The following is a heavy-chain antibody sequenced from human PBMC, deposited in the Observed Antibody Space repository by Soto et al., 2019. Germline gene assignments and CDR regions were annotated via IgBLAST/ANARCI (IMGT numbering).Heavy chain of an antibody. V-gene: IGHV3-33*01. J-gene: IGHJ6*03. CDR2: IWYDGSNK. Sequence: QVQLVESGGGVVQPGRSLRLSCAASGFTFSSYGMHWVRQAPGKGLEWVAVIWYDGSNKYYADSVKGRFTISRDNSKNTLYLQMNSLRAEDTAVYYCARGDIVPAAILYYYYYMDVWGKGTTVTVSS. CDR1: GFTFSSYG. D-gene: IGHD2-2*01. CDR3: ARGDIVPAAILYYYYYMDV.